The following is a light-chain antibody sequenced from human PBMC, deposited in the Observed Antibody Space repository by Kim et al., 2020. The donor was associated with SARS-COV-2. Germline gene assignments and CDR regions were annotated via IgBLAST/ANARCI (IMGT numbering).Light chain of an antibody. V-gene: IGKV3-11*01. CDR1: QSVSSY. J-gene: IGKJ2*02. Sequence: EIVLTQSPATLSLSPGERATLSCRASQSVSSYLAWYQQKPGQAPRLLIYDASNRATGIPARFSGSGSGTDFTLTISSLEPEDFAVYYCQPRSNWPRTFGQGTKLEI. CDR3: QPRSNWPRT. CDR2: DAS.